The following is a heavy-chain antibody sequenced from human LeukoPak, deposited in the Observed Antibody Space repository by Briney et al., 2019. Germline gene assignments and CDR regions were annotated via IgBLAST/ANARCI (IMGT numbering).Heavy chain of an antibody. CDR2: IYYSGST. CDR3: ARSGLSAARYSSSWYDY. J-gene: IGHJ4*02. CDR1: GGSISSGGYY. Sequence: SETLSLTCTVSGGSISSGGYYWSWIRQHPGKGLEWIGYIYYSGSTYYNPSLKSRVTISVDTSKNQFSLKLSSVTAADTAVYYCARSGLSAARYSSSWYDYWGQGTLVTVSS. V-gene: IGHV4-31*03. D-gene: IGHD6-13*01.